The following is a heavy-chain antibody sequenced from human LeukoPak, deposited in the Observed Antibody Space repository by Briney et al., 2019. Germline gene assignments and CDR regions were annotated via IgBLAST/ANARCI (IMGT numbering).Heavy chain of an antibody. Sequence: GGSLRLSCAASGFTFSSYSTNWVRQAPGKGLEWVSYISSSSSTIYYADSVKGRFTISRDNAKNSLYLQMNSLRAEDTAVYYCARGPVIDILTGYLVGNAFDIWGQGTMVTVSS. CDR3: ARGPVIDILTGYLVGNAFDI. CDR2: ISSSSSTI. V-gene: IGHV3-48*01. CDR1: GFTFSSYS. J-gene: IGHJ3*02. D-gene: IGHD3-9*01.